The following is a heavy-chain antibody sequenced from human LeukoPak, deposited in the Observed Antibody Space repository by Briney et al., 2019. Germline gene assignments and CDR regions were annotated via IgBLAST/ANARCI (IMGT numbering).Heavy chain of an antibody. J-gene: IGHJ4*01. Sequence: GGSLRLSCAASGFTFNTYSMNWVRQPPAKGLEWVSSIISNSRDIYYADSVKGRFTISRDNAKNSLHLQMNSLRAEDTAVYYCARDDRDISSYRFDYWGHGILVTVSS. CDR3: ARDDRDISSYRFDY. V-gene: IGHV3-21*01. D-gene: IGHD6-6*01. CDR1: GFTFNTYS. CDR2: IISNSRDI.